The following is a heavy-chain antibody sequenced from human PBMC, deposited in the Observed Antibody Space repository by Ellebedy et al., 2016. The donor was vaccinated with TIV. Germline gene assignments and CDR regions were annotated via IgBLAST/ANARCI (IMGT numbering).Heavy chain of an antibody. Sequence: PGGSLSLSCAASGFTFSSYEMNWVRQAPGKGLEWVSYISSSGSTIYYADSVKGRFTISRDNAKNSLYLQMNSLRAEDTAVYYCARVKFYGSRPPYYYYGMDVWGQGTTVTVSS. D-gene: IGHD4-17*01. V-gene: IGHV3-48*03. CDR1: GFTFSSYE. CDR2: ISSSGSTI. CDR3: ARVKFYGSRPPYYYYGMDV. J-gene: IGHJ6*02.